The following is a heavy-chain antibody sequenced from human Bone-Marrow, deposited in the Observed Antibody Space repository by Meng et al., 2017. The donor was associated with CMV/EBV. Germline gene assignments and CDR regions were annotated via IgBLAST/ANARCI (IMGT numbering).Heavy chain of an antibody. CDR1: GFTFSSYG. J-gene: IGHJ5*02. D-gene: IGHD2-2*01. Sequence: GESLKISCAASGFTFSSYGMHWVRQAPGKGLEWVAFIRYDGSNKYYADSVKGRFTISRDNSKNTLYLQMNSLRAEDTAVYYCAKFFGVVPAATVRWLQRSGPPRSWGQGTLVTFSS. CDR2: IRYDGSNK. V-gene: IGHV3-30*02. CDR3: AKFFGVVPAATVRWLQRSGPPRS.